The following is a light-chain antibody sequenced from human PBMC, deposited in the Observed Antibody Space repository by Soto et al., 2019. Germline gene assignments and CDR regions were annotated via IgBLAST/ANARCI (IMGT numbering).Light chain of an antibody. CDR1: SSDVGGYNY. J-gene: IGLJ1*01. CDR2: DVD. CDR3: ISYTSSTAYV. V-gene: IGLV2-14*03. Sequence: LIQPASVSGSPGQSITISCTGTSSDVGGYNYVSWYQHHPGKAPKLVIFDVDNRPSGVSDRFSGSKSGNTASLTISGLQAEDEADYHCISYTSSTAYVFGSGTKVTVL.